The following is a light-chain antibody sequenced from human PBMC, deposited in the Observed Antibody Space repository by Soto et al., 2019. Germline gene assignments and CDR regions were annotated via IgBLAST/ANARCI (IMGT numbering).Light chain of an antibody. V-gene: IGKV3-20*01. CDR1: QSVSSNF. CDR2: GAS. Sequence: EIVLTQSPGTLSLSPGERATLSCRASQSVSSNFLAWYQEKLGQAPRLLIYGASKRATGIPDRFSCSGSGTDFTRTISRLEPEDFSVYYCRQYGTALGFPVGGGTKVDIK. CDR3: RQYGTALGFP. J-gene: IGKJ4*01.